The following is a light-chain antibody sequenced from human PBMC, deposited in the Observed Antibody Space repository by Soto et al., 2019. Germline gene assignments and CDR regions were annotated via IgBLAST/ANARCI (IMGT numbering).Light chain of an antibody. CDR3: QRHDTSPWT. CDR2: GAS. V-gene: IGKV3-20*01. Sequence: EIVLTQSPGTLSLSPGERATLSCRASQTISSSYLAIAWYQQKPGQPPRLLIYGASSMATVIPHRFSGSGSATDFPLTISRLEPEDFAGYYCQRHDTSPWTFGQGTRVEIQ. CDR1: QTISSSY. J-gene: IGKJ1*01.